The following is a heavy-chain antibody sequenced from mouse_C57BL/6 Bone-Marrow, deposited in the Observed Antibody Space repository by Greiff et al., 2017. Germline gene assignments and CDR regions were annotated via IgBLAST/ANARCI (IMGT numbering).Heavy chain of an antibody. CDR1: GYTFTSYW. CDR3: ATPYYYGSSYWYFDV. D-gene: IGHD1-1*01. CDR2: IDPSDSYT. V-gene: IGHV1-69*01. Sequence: QVQLQQPGAELVMPGASVKLSCKASGYTFTSYWMPWVKQRPGQGLEWIGEIDPSDSYTNYNQEFKGKSTLTVDKSSSTAYMQLSSLTSEDSAVYYCATPYYYGSSYWYFDVWGTGTTVTVSS. J-gene: IGHJ1*03.